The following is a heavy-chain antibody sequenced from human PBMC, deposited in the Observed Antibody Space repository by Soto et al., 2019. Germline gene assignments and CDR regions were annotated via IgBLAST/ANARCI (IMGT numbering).Heavy chain of an antibody. CDR2: IYYNGNT. CDR3: ASARWDY. J-gene: IGHJ4*02. D-gene: IGHD2-15*01. Sequence: SETLSLTCAVSGGSFNANWWSWVRQPPGKGLEWIGEIYYNGNTNYNASLKSRVTISVDTSRNQFSLRLASVTAADTAIYYCASARWDYSGQGTLVIGSS. V-gene: IGHV4-34*01. CDR1: GGSFNANW.